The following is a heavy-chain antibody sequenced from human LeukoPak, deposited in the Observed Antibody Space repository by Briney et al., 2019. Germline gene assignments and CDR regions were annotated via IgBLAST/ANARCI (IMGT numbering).Heavy chain of an antibody. CDR3: LCVEATGYQPPFLLWDY. CDR2: IKQDGSDK. D-gene: IGHD3-9*01. V-gene: IGHV3-7*01. CDR1: GFTFITYW. J-gene: IGHJ4*02. Sequence: PGGSLRLSCAASGFTFITYWMSWVRHTPGKGLEWVANIKQDGSDKYYVDSVRGRFTISIDNAKNSLYLQMNSLRDEDTAVYYCLCVEATGYQPPFLLWDYWGQGTLVTVSS.